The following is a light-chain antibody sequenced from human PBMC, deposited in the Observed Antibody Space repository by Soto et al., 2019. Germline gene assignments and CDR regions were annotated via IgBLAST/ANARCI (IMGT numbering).Light chain of an antibody. J-gene: IGKJ2*01. V-gene: IGKV1-39*01. CDR3: QQSYSTPPYT. CDR1: QTINNK. Sequence: DIQMTQSPSTLSASVGDRVTITCRASQTINNKLAWYQKKPGKAPKLLIYGASNLRSGVPSRFSGGGSGTDFTLTIGILQPEDSATYFCQQSYSTPPYTFGQGTKVEIK. CDR2: GAS.